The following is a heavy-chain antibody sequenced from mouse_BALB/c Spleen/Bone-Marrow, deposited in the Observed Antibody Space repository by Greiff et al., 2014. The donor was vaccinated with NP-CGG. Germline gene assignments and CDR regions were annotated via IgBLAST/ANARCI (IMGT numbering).Heavy chain of an antibody. Sequence: QVQLKQSGAELARPGASVKLSCKASGYTFTSYWMQWGKQRPGQGLEWIGAIYPGDGDTRYTQKFKGKATLTADKSSSTAYMQLSSLASEDSAVYYCARRDYGIRENYYAMDYWGQGTSVTVSS. CDR2: IYPGDGDT. CDR1: GYTFTSYW. J-gene: IGHJ4*01. V-gene: IGHV1-87*01. D-gene: IGHD1-2*01. CDR3: ARRDYGIRENYYAMDY.